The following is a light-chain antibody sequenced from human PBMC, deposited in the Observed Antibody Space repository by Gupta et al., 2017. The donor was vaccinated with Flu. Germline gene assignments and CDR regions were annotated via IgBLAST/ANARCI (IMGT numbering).Light chain of an antibody. CDR2: EVN. V-gene: IGLV2-8*01. J-gene: IGLJ1*01. CDR3: SSFAGDPYV. Sequence: QSALPQPPSASGSPGQSVTISSTGTSSDVGGYNYVSWYQQHPGKAPKLIIYEVNQRLSGVPDRFSGFKSGSTASLTVSVLQAEDEADYYCSSFAGDPYVFGTGTKVSVL. CDR1: SSDVGGYNY.